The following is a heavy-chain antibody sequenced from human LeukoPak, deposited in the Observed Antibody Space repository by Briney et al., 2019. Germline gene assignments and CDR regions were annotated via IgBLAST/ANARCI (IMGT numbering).Heavy chain of an antibody. Sequence: SETLSLTCAVYGGPLSGYYWSWIRQPAGKGLEWIGRIYTSGSTNYNPSLKSRVTMPVDTSKNQFSLKLSSVTAADTAVYYCARGSDYYDSSGYYYGFNWFDPWGQGTLVTVSS. D-gene: IGHD3-22*01. CDR1: GGPLSGYY. CDR3: ARGSDYYDSSGYYYGFNWFDP. V-gene: IGHV4-59*10. J-gene: IGHJ5*02. CDR2: IYTSGST.